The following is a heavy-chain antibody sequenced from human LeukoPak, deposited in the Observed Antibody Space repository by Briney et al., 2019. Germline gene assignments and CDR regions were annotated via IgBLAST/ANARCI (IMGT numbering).Heavy chain of an antibody. CDR1: GFTFSSST. J-gene: IGHJ4*02. Sequence: GGSLRLSCAASGFTFSSSTMRWVRQAPGKGLEWAAVISYDGSNKYYAESVKGRFTISRDNSKNTLYLQMNSLRAEDTAVYYCAEDSSGTLVGGYFDYWGQGTLVTVSS. CDR2: ISYDGSNK. CDR3: AEDSSGTLVGGYFDY. V-gene: IGHV3-30*04. D-gene: IGHD3-22*01.